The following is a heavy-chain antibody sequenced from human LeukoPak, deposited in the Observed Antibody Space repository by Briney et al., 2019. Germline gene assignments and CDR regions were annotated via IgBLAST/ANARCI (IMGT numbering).Heavy chain of an antibody. Sequence: ASVKVSCKASGGTFSSYGISWVRQAPGQGLEWMGWISAYNGNTNYAQKLQGRVTMTTDTSTSTAYMELRSLRSDDTAVYYCARRSTSPRGNWFDPWGQGTLVTVSS. J-gene: IGHJ5*02. CDR1: GGTFSSYG. CDR2: ISAYNGNT. V-gene: IGHV1-18*01. CDR3: ARRSTSPRGNWFDP. D-gene: IGHD2-2*01.